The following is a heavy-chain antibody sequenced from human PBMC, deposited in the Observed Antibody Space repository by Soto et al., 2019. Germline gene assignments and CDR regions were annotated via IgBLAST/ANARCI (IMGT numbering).Heavy chain of an antibody. J-gene: IGHJ3*02. CDR3: ARDRGGGKHWNDAFDI. CDR1: GGTFSSYA. CDR2: IIPIFGTA. D-gene: IGHD1-1*01. Sequence: QVQLVQSGAEVKKPGSSVKVSCKASGGTFSSYAISWVRQAPGQGREWMGGIIPIFGTANYAQKFQGRVSRFLGTASGARKFQGRETITADESTRTADGGPRSMSSEDTGVYFRARDRGGGKHWNDAFDIWGQGTMVTVSS. V-gene: IGHV1-69*01.